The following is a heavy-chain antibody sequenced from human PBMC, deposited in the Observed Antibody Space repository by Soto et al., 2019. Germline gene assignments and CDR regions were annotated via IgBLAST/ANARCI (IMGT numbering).Heavy chain of an antibody. D-gene: IGHD2-2*02. CDR3: AREGVPAAIGYYYYGMDV. J-gene: IGHJ6*02. Sequence: SVKVSCKASGGTFSSYAISWVRQAPGQGLEWMGGIIPIFGTANYAQKFQGRVTITADESTSTAYMELSSLRSEDTAVYYCAREGVPAAIGYYYYGMDVWGQGTTVTVSS. CDR1: GGTFSSYA. V-gene: IGHV1-69*13. CDR2: IIPIFGTA.